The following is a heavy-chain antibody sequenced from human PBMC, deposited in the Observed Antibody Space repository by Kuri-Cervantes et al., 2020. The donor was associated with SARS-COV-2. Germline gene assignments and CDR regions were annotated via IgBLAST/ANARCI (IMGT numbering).Heavy chain of an antibody. V-gene: IGHV1-3*02. D-gene: IGHD6-13*01. CDR2: SNAGNGNT. Sequence: ASVKVSCKASGYTFTSYAMHWVRQAPGQRLEWMGWSNAGNGNTKYSQEFQGRVTITRDTSASTAYMELSSLRSEDTAVYYCARDQVSAAGTGGSDYWGQGTLVTVSS. J-gene: IGHJ4*02. CDR3: ARDQVSAAGTGGSDY. CDR1: GYTFTSYA.